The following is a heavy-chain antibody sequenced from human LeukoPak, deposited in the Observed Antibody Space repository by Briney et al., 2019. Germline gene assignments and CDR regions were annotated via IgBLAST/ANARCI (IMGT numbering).Heavy chain of an antibody. CDR2: INSDGSST. J-gene: IGHJ5*02. V-gene: IGHV3-74*01. CDR1: GFTFSSYW. Sequence: GGSLRLSCAASGFTFSSYWMHWVRRAPGKGLVWVSRINSDGSSTTYADSVKGRFTISRDNGNNSLYLHMSRLRIEDTAVYYCARDLKGFNLWGQGALVTVSS. CDR3: ARDLKGFNL.